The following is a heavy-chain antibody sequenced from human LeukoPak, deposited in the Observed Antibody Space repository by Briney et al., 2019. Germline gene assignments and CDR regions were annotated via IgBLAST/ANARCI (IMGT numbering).Heavy chain of an antibody. CDR2: INDNGGET. V-gene: IGHV3-23*01. J-gene: IGHJ4*02. D-gene: IGHD5-24*01. CDR3: AKGSRGDGYNALYFDC. CDR1: GFTFSTYA. Sequence: GGSLRLSCAASGFTFSTYAMSWVRQAPGKGLEWVAGINDNGGETYYADSVKGRFTISRDNAKNTLYLQMTSLRAEDTAVYYCAKGSRGDGYNALYFDCWGQGTLVTVSS.